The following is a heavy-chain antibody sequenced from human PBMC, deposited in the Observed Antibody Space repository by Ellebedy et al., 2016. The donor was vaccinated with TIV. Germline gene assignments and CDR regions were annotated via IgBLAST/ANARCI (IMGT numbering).Heavy chain of an antibody. D-gene: IGHD4-17*01. CDR3: ARDSTGAVTTSDY. J-gene: IGHJ4*02. CDR2: ISSSSSYI. V-gene: IGHV3-21*01. CDR1: GFTFSSYS. Sequence: GESLKISXAASGFTFSSYSMNWVRQAPGKGLEWVSSISSSSSYIYYADSVKGRFTISRDNAKNSLYLQLNSLRAEDTAVYYCARDSTGAVTTSDYWGQGTLVTVSS.